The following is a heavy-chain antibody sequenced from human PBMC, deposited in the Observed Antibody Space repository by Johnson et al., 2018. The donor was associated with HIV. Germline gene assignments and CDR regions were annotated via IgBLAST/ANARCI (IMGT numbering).Heavy chain of an antibody. CDR1: GFTVSSNY. Sequence: VQLVESGGGVVQPGGSLRLSCAASGFTVSSNYMSWVRQAPGKGLEWVSFIYTGDSTSYADSVKGRFTISTDTSKNTLYLQMNALRAEDTAVYYCAISIPRPGWGDAFDIWGQGTMVTVSS. CDR2: IYTGDST. V-gene: IGHV3-66*01. D-gene: IGHD3-16*01. CDR3: AISIPRPGWGDAFDI. J-gene: IGHJ3*02.